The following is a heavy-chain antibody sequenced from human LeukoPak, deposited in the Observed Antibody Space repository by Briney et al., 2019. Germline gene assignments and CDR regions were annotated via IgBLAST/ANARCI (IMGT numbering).Heavy chain of an antibody. D-gene: IGHD1-26*01. CDR3: AASPPLNSGSYNYFDY. CDR2: IVVGSGNT. CDR1: GFTFTSSA. J-gene: IGHJ4*02. Sequence: TSVKVSCKASGFTFTSSAVQWVRQARGQRLEWIGWIVVGSGNTNYAQKFQERVTITRDMSTSTAYMELSSLRSGDTAVYYCAASPPLNSGSYNYFDYWGQGTLVTVSS. V-gene: IGHV1-58*01.